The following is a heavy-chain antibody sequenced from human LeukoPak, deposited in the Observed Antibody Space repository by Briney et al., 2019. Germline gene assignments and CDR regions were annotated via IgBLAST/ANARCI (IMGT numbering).Heavy chain of an antibody. CDR1: GFTLRSYS. Sequence: GGSLRLSCAASGFTLRSYSLNWVRQAPGKGLEWVSTVSTSGIYAYYADSVRGRFIISRDNAKNSLYLQMNSLSGEDTAVYFCARNFGGGGGYFDYWGQGTLVAVSS. V-gene: IGHV3-21*01. CDR2: VSTSGIYA. CDR3: ARNFGGGGGYFDY. J-gene: IGHJ4*02. D-gene: IGHD4-23*01.